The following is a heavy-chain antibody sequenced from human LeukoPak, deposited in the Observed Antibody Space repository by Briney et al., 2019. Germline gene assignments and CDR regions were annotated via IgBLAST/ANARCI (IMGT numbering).Heavy chain of an antibody. D-gene: IGHD3-10*01. CDR3: ARHMGVRGPRRWFDP. Sequence: SETLSLTCAVYGGSFSGYYWSWIRQPPGKGLEWIGEINHSGSTTYNPSLQSRVTMSVGTSTNQISLKMTSVTAADTAIYYCARHMGVRGPRRWFDPWGQGTLVTVSS. J-gene: IGHJ5*02. V-gene: IGHV4-34*01. CDR2: INHSGST. CDR1: GGSFSGYY.